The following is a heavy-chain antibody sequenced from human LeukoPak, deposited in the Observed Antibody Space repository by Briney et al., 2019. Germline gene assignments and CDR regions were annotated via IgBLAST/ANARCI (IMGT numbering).Heavy chain of an antibody. Sequence: GGSLRLSCVASGFTFSTSWVTWVSQAPGKGLEWVANIDKHGFGKYYVDSVRGRFAISRDYASNSVFLQMDSLRAEDTSVYYCARDAGWGYYDLWGQGTPVTVSS. D-gene: IGHD1-26*01. V-gene: IGHV3-7*01. J-gene: IGHJ4*02. CDR2: IDKHGFGK. CDR3: ARDAGWGYYDL. CDR1: GFTFSTSW.